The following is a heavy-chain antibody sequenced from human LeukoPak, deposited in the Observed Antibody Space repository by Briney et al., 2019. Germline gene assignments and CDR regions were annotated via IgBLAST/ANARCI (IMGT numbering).Heavy chain of an antibody. D-gene: IGHD3-10*01. CDR3: AKDPMVRGVIRY. CDR2: ISGSGGST. Sequence: GGSLRLSCAASGFTFSSYAMSWVRQAPGKGLEWVSAISGSGGSTYYADSVEGRFTISRDNSKNSLYLQMNSLRAEDTAVYYCAKDPMVRGVIRYWGQGTLVTVSS. J-gene: IGHJ4*02. CDR1: GFTFSSYA. V-gene: IGHV3-23*01.